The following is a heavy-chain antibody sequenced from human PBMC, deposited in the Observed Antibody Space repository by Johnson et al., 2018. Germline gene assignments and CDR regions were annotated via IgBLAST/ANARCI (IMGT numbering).Heavy chain of an antibody. CDR3: ARGPAGRDSYNWDAFDI. J-gene: IGHJ3*02. CDR1: GFMFSSYS. D-gene: IGHD5-24*01. Sequence: VQLQESGGGLVKHGESLRLSCAASGFMFSSYSMNWVRQTPGKGLEWVSCISSTSSYVYYADSVKGRFTISRDNAKNSLFLQLSSLRADDTAFYYCARGPAGRDSYNWDAFDIWGQGTMVTVSS. CDR2: ISSTSSYV. V-gene: IGHV3-21*01.